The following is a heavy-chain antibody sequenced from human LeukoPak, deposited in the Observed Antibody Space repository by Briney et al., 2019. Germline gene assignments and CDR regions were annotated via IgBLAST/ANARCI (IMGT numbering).Heavy chain of an antibody. CDR1: GFTFSSYA. D-gene: IGHD4/OR15-4a*01. J-gene: IGHJ4*02. V-gene: IGHV3-23*01. Sequence: PGGSLRLSCAASGFTFSSYAMSWVRQAPGKGLEWVSAISGSGGSTHYPDSVKGRFTISRDNSKNTLYLQMNSLRAEDTAVYYCARRAGAYSHPYDYWGQGTLVTVSS. CDR3: ARRAGAYSHPYDY. CDR2: ISGSGGST.